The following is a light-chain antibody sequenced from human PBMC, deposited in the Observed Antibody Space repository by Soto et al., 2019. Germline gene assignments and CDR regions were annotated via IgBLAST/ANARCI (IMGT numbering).Light chain of an antibody. J-gene: IGKJ2*01. CDR1: QSISNW. V-gene: IGKV1-5*03. CDR2: KAS. Sequence: DIQMTQFPSTLSASVGDRVTITCRASQSISNWLAWYQQKPGKAPKLLIYKASVLQSGVPSRFSGSGSGTEFTLTISSLQPDDCATYYCQQYNHYSSYTFGRGTKLEIK. CDR3: QQYNHYSSYT.